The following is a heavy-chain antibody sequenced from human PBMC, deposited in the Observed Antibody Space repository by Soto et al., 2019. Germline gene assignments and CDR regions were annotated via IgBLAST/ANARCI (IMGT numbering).Heavy chain of an antibody. J-gene: IGHJ3*02. Sequence: GESLKISCKASGYNFASFWIGWVRQMPGKGLEWMGIIYPGDSETRYRPSFQGQVTISADKSHSTAYLQWSSLKASDTAMYYCASRIAADAFDIWGQGTMVTVSS. CDR3: ASRIAADAFDI. CDR1: GYNFASFW. V-gene: IGHV5-51*01. D-gene: IGHD6-13*01. CDR2: IYPGDSET.